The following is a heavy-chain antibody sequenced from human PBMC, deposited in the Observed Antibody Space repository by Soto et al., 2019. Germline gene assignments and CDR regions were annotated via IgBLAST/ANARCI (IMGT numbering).Heavy chain of an antibody. CDR3: AKSPPQTRVVSPATIDNPFAH. CDR1: GFTFNKYA. CDR2: ISGGDGST. J-gene: IGHJ4*02. Sequence: PGGSLRLSCTASGFTFNKYAMTWVRQAPGKGLEWVSAISGGDGSTYYADSVKGRFTISRDNSKNTLFLQMNSLRVEDTAIYYCAKSPPQTRVVSPATIDNPFAHWGQGTRVTVSS. V-gene: IGHV3-23*01. D-gene: IGHD2-2*01.